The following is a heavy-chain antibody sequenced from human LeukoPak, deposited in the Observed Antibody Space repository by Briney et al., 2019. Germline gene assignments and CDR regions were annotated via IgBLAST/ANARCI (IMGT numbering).Heavy chain of an antibody. D-gene: IGHD4-17*01. CDR1: GGSFSGYY. CDR3: ARLGATVTTLGGY. Sequence: PSETLSLTCAVYGGSFSGYYWSWIRQPPGKGLEWIGSIYQSGSTYYNPSLKSRVAMSVDTSKNQFSLKLSSVTAADTAVYYCARLGATVTTLGGYWGQGTLVTVSS. CDR2: IYQSGST. J-gene: IGHJ4*02. V-gene: IGHV4-34*01.